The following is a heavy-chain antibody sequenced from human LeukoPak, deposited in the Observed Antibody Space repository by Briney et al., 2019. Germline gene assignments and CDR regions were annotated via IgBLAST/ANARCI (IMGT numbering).Heavy chain of an antibody. CDR2: IYYSGST. J-gene: IGHJ4*02. D-gene: IGHD2-2*01. CDR3: ASWLLVPAASYYFDY. CDR1: GASISSGVYF. Sequence: SQTLSLTCTVSGASISSGVYFWSWLRQPPGKGLEWIGYIYYSGSTYYNPSLKSRVTISVDTSKNQFSLKLSSVTAADTAVYYCASWLLVPAASYYFDYWGQGTLVTVSS. V-gene: IGHV4-30-4*08.